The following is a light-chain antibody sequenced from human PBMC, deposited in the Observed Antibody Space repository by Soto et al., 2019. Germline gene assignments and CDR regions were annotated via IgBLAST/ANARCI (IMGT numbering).Light chain of an antibody. J-gene: IGLJ3*02. CDR3: STWDDSLNGVV. CDR2: SNN. V-gene: IGLV1-44*01. CDR1: TSNIGSNT. Sequence: QSVLTQPPSESGTPGQRVTISCSGSTSNIGSNTVNWYQQLPRTAPKLLIYSNNERPSGVPDRFAGSKSGTSASLATSGLQSEDEADYYCSTWDDSLNGVVFGGGTKLTVL.